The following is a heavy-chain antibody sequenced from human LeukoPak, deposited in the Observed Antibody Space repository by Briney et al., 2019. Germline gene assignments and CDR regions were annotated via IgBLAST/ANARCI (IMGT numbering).Heavy chain of an antibody. V-gene: IGHV4-39*07. CDR2: IYYSGST. D-gene: IGHD1-26*01. J-gene: IGHJ4*02. Sequence: SSETLSLTCTVSGGSVSDYYWSWIRQPPGKGLEWIGSIYYSGSTYYNPSLKSRVTISVDTSKNQFSLKLSSVTAADTAVYYCARGSYFALYYWGQGTLVTVSS. CDR1: GGSVSDYY. CDR3: ARGSYFALYY.